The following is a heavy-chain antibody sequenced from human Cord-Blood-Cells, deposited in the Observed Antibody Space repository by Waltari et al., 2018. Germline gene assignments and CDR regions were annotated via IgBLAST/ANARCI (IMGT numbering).Heavy chain of an antibody. D-gene: IGHD4-17*01. Sequence: QLQLQESGPGLVKPSETLSITCTVSGGSIRSSSYAWGWIRQPPGKGLEWIGSIYYSGSTYYNPSLKSRVTISVDTSKNQFSLKLSSVTAADTAVYYCARVGTVALPFDYWGQGTLVTVSS. CDR3: ARVGTVALPFDY. CDR1: GGSIRSSSYA. J-gene: IGHJ4*02. V-gene: IGHV4-39*01. CDR2: IYYSGST.